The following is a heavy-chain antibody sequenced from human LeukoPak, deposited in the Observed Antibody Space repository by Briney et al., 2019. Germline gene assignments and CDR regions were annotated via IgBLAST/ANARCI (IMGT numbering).Heavy chain of an antibody. CDR1: GGTFSSYA. V-gene: IGHV1-69*06. D-gene: IGHD3-9*01. Sequence: SVKVSCKASGGTFSSYAISWVRQAPGQGLEWMGGIIPIFGTANYAQKFQGRVTITADKSTSTAYMELSSLRSEDTAVYYCARLADILTGYFDYWGQGTLVTVS. J-gene: IGHJ4*02. CDR2: IIPIFGTA. CDR3: ARLADILTGYFDY.